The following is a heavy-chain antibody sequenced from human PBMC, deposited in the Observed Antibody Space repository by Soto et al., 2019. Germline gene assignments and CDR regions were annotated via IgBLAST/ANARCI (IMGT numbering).Heavy chain of an antibody. CDR1: GGSFSGYY. D-gene: IGHD2-2*01. CDR3: ARGECSSNYCFTRWALDI. CDR2: INDSGST. V-gene: IGHV4-34*01. Sequence: QVQLQQWGAGLLKPSETLSLTCGVYGGSFSGYYWTWIRQTPGKGLEWIGEINDSGSTNYKPSLKSRVTISAETSKKQFSLNVTSVTAADTAVYYCARGECSSNYCFTRWALDIWGQGTVVTVSS. J-gene: IGHJ3*02.